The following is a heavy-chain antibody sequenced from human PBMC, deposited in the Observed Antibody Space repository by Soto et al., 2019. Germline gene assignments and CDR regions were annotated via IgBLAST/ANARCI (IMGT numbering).Heavy chain of an antibody. D-gene: IGHD3-10*01. J-gene: IGHJ4*02. CDR3: ARLYFGSGSHPW. CDR2: IYYSGST. Sequence: SETLSLTCTVSGGSISSSSYYWGWIRQPPGKGLEWIGSIYYSGSTYYNPSLKSRVTISVDTSKNQFSLKLSSVTAADTAVYYCARLYFGSGSHPWWGQGTLVTVSS. CDR1: GGSISSSSYY. V-gene: IGHV4-39*01.